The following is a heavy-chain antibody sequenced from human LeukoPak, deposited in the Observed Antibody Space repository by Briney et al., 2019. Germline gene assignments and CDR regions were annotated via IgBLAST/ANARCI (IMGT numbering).Heavy chain of an antibody. V-gene: IGHV4-31*03. J-gene: IGHJ5*02. CDR3: ARGYYYDSKTSNWFDP. Sequence: SQTLSLTCTVSGGPISSGGYYWSWIRQHPGKGLEWIGYIYYSGSTYYNPSLKSRVTISVDTSKNQFSLKLSSVTAADTAVYYCARGYYYDSKTSNWFDPWGQGTLVTVSS. CDR2: IYYSGST. D-gene: IGHD3-22*01. CDR1: GGPISSGGYY.